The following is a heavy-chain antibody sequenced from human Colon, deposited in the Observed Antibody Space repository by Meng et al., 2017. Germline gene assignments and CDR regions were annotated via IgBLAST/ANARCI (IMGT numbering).Heavy chain of an antibody. J-gene: IGHJ1*01. CDR2: TCYNGDS. CDR3: ALRGSAAGTFQH. Sequence: QLPLHEPGLGLVNPSETLSLTCTLSGGSISSYCFSWIRQPPGKGLEWIGYTCYNGDSNYNPLLKSRVTISVDTSKNQFSLKMSSVTAADTAMYYCALRGSAAGTFQHWGQGTLVTVSS. D-gene: IGHD6-13*01. CDR1: GGSISSYC. V-gene: IGHV4-59*01.